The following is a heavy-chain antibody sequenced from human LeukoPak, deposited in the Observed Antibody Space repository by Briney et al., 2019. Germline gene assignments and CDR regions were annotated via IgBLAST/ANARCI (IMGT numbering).Heavy chain of an antibody. CDR3: AKVNSRSSSWHRGGGYFDY. CDR1: GFTFSSYA. D-gene: IGHD6-13*01. CDR2: ISGSGGST. J-gene: IGHJ4*02. Sequence: GGSLRLSCAASGFTFSSYAMSWVRQAPGKGLEWVSAISGSGGSTYYADSVKGRFTISRDNSKNTLYLQMNSLRAEDTAVYYCAKVNSRSSSWHRGGGYFDYWGQGTLVTVSS. V-gene: IGHV3-23*01.